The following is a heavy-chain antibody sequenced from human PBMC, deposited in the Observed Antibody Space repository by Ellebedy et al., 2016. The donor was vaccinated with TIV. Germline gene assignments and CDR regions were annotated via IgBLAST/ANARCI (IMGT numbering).Heavy chain of an antibody. D-gene: IGHD4-23*01. CDR3: ARQRVDYDGWRAPAPTRRRGAFDI. Sequence: MPSETLSLTCTVSGGAISSGGYYWAWIRQPPEKGLEWIGSMSYSGSTYYNESLRSRVAITVDTSKRQFSLRLNSVTAADTAVYFCARQRVDYDGWRAPAPTRRRGAFDIWGQGTKVTVSS. J-gene: IGHJ3*02. V-gene: IGHV4-39*01. CDR1: GGAISSGGYY. CDR2: MSYSGST.